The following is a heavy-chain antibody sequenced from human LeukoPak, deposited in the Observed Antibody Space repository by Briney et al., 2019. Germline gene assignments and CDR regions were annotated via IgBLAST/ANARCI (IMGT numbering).Heavy chain of an antibody. Sequence: ASVKVSCKASGYTFTGYYMHWVRQAPGQGLEWMGWINPNGGGTNYAQKFQGRVTMTRDTSISTAYMELSRLRSDDTAVYYCARDRGYDIFFGLNPFFDYWGQGTLVTVSS. CDR1: GYTFTGYY. CDR3: ARDRGYDIFFGLNPFFDY. D-gene: IGHD3-9*01. J-gene: IGHJ4*02. V-gene: IGHV1-2*02. CDR2: INPNGGGT.